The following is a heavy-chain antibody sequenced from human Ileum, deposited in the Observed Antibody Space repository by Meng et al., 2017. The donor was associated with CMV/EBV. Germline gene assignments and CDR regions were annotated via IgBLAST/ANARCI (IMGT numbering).Heavy chain of an antibody. CDR3: ARAHPVVYFFDY. J-gene: IGHJ4*02. CDR2: IQHSGST. V-gene: IGHV4-30-2*01. Sequence: EPGSRLDKPPHTLSRTGAVSGVSISSGGHSWSWIRQPPGKGLEWIGDIQHSGSTYYNPSLKSRVTISVDRSRNQFSLKLSSVTAADTAVYYCARAHPVVYFFDYWGQGTLVTVSS. CDR1: GVSISSGGHS. D-gene: IGHD4-23*01.